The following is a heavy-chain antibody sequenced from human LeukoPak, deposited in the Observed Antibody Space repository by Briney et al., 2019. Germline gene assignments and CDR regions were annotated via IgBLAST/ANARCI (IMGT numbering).Heavy chain of an antibody. V-gene: IGHV3-21*01. CDR3: VRSMNGRYGFFDY. Sequence: GSLRLSCAASGFTFSSYSMNWVREAPGEGLEWVSSISSSSSYIFYADSVKGRFTISRDNAKNSLYLQMNSLRAEDTAVYYCVRSMNGRYGFFDYWGQGILVTVSS. D-gene: IGHD1-26*01. J-gene: IGHJ4*02. CDR1: GFTFSSYS. CDR2: ISSSSSYI.